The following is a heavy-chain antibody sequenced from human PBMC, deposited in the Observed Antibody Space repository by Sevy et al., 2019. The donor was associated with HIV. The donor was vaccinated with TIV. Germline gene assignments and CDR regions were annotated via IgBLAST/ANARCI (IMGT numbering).Heavy chain of an antibody. CDR2: ISGSGGST. CDR3: AKDPDPLYSSKWWGGY. Sequence: GGSLRLSCAASGFTFSSYAMSWVRQAPGKGLEWVSAISGSGGSTYYADSVKGRFTISRDNSKNTLYLQMNSLRAEDTAAYFCAKDPDPLYSSKWWGGYWGQGTLVTVSS. V-gene: IGHV3-23*01. J-gene: IGHJ4*02. D-gene: IGHD6-13*01. CDR1: GFTFSSYA.